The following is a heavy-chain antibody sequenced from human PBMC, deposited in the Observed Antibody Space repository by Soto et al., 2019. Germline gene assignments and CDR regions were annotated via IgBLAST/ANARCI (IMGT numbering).Heavy chain of an antibody. CDR1: GFTFSSYW. V-gene: IGHV3-7*01. Sequence: PGVSLRLSCAASGFTFSSYWMSWVRQAPGKGLEWVANIKQDGSEKYYVDSVKGRFTISRDNAKNSLYLQMNSLRAEDTAVYYCARDPRGDFWSGYYYYYYGMDVWGQGTTVTVSS. CDR2: IKQDGSEK. CDR3: ARDPRGDFWSGYYYYYYGMDV. D-gene: IGHD3-3*01. J-gene: IGHJ6*02.